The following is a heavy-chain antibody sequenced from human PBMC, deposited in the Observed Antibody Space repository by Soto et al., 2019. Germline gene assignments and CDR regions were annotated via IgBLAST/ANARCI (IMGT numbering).Heavy chain of an antibody. V-gene: IGHV4-34*01. J-gene: IGHJ4*02. CDR1: GGSFSGYY. CDR2: INHSGST. Sequence: SQTPSLTCPVYGGSFSGYYWNWISQPPGTGLEWIGEINHSGSTNYNPSLKSRVTISVDTSKNQFSLKLTSVTAADTAVYYCARDKITGLFDYWGQGTLVTVSS. D-gene: IGHD2-8*02. CDR3: ARDKITGLFDY.